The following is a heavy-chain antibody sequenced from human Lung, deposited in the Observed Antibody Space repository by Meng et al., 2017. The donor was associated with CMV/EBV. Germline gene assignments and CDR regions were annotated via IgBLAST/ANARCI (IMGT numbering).Heavy chain of an antibody. Sequence: GGSXRLSCAAPGFTFNTYGVHCVRQAPGKGLEWVAVIQRDGSKKYYADSVKGRFTISRDNSRHTLYLQMNSLRPEDTAVYFCARVLAARDDYYFGVEVWGQGTXVTVSS. J-gene: IGHJ6*02. D-gene: IGHD6-25*01. CDR1: GFTFNTYG. V-gene: IGHV3-30*04. CDR2: IQRDGSKK. CDR3: ARVLAARDDYYFGVEV.